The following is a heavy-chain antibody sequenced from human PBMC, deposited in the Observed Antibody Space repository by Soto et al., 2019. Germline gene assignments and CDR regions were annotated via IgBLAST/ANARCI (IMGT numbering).Heavy chain of an antibody. D-gene: IGHD2-8*02. V-gene: IGHV2-5*02. Sequence: QITLKECGPTLVKPTQTLTLTCTFSGFSLSTSGVGVGWIRQPPGKALEWLALIYWDDDKRYSPSLKSRLTITKDTSKNQVVLTMTNMDPVDTATYYCAHYFYILVDDAFDIWGQGTMVTVSS. J-gene: IGHJ3*02. CDR1: GFSLSTSGVG. CDR2: IYWDDDK. CDR3: AHYFYILVDDAFDI.